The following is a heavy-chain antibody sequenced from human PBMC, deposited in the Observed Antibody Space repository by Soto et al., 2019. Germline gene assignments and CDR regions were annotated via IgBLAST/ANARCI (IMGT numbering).Heavy chain of an antibody. Sequence: QVQLQESGPGLLKSSETLSLTCTVSGGSISSYYWSWIRQPPGKGLEWIGYVYNSGSTNSNPSLKSRVTISIDTSTNQFSLKLTSLTATDTAVYYCARGGPSSKWLDPGGQGTLVTVSS. CDR3: ARGGPSSKWLDP. CDR2: VYNSGST. CDR1: GGSISSYY. V-gene: IGHV4-59*01. J-gene: IGHJ5*02.